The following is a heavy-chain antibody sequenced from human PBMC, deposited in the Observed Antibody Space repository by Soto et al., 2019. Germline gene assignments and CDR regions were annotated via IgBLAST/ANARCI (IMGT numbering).Heavy chain of an antibody. D-gene: IGHD3-22*01. Sequence: KASETLSLTCTVSGGSISSGGYYWSWIRQHPGKGLEWIGYIYYSGSTYYNPSLKSRVTITVDTSKNQFSLKLSSVTAADTAVYYCARVVVITRFFDYWGQGALVTVSS. CDR1: GGSISSGGYY. J-gene: IGHJ4*02. CDR2: IYYSGST. CDR3: ARVVVITRFFDY. V-gene: IGHV4-31*03.